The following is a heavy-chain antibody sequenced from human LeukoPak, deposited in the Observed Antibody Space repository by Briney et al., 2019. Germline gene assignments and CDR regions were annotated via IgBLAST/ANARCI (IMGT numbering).Heavy chain of an antibody. CDR2: IYYSGST. D-gene: IGHD6-13*01. CDR1: GGSISSYY. CDR3: ARAIATAEVYFDY. J-gene: IGHJ4*02. Sequence: PSETLSLTCTVSGGSISSYYWSWIRQPPGKGLEWIGYIYYSGSTNYNPSLKSRVTISVDTSKNQFSLKLNSVTAADTAVYYCARAIATAEVYFDYWGQGTLVTVSS. V-gene: IGHV4-59*12.